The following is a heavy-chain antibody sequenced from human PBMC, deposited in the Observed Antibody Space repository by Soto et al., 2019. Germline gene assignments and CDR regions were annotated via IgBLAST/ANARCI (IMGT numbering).Heavy chain of an antibody. Sequence: GGSLRLSCAASGFTFSSYSMHWVRQAPGKGLEWVAVIWYDGSNKYYADSVKGRFNISRDNSKNTLYLQMNSLRAEDTAVYYCARAPIDSGYDPDNDYWGQGTLVTVSS. J-gene: IGHJ4*02. CDR3: ARAPIDSGYDPDNDY. CDR1: GFTFSSYS. CDR2: IWYDGSNK. V-gene: IGHV3-33*01. D-gene: IGHD5-12*01.